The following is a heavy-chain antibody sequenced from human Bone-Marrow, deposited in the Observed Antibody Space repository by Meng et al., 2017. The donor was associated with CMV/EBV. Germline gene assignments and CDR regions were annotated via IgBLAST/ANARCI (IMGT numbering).Heavy chain of an antibody. CDR2: INWNGIST. CDR3: ARDRMSAAISDAFDI. CDR1: GFTFDEYG. J-gene: IGHJ3*02. D-gene: IGHD2-2*02. V-gene: IGHV3-20*04. Sequence: GESLKISCAASGFTFDEYGMNWVRQVPGKGLEWVSGINWNGISTDYADSMKGRFTISRDNAKNSLYLQMNSLRAEDTALYYCARDRMSAAISDAFDIWGQGTMVTVSS.